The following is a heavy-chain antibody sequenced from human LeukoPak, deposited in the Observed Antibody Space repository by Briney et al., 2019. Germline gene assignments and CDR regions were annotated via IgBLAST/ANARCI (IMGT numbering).Heavy chain of an antibody. CDR1: GFTFSSYC. D-gene: IGHD3-3*01. CDR2: ISSSSSYI. J-gene: IGHJ6*03. CDR3: ARDHDFWSGYWGIGSYYYYMDV. Sequence: GGSLRLSCAASGFTFSSYCMDWVRQTPGKGLEWVSSISSSSSYIYYADSVKGRFTISRDNAKNSLYLQMNSLRAGDTGVYYCARDHDFWSGYWGIGSYYYYMDVWGKGTTVTVSS. V-gene: IGHV3-21*01.